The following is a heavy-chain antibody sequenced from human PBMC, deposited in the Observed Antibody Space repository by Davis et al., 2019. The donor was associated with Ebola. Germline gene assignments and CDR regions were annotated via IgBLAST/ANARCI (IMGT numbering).Heavy chain of an antibody. D-gene: IGHD3-10*01. Sequence: SETLSLTCTVSGGSISSYYWNWIRQSPTKGLEWIGHVFYTGITEYNSSLKSRVTISVDTSKDQFSLKLSSVTAADTAVYYCARDRVGFGELWYWGQGILVTVSS. V-gene: IGHV4-59*12. CDR3: ARDRVGFGELWY. CDR2: VFYTGIT. CDR1: GGSISSYY. J-gene: IGHJ4*02.